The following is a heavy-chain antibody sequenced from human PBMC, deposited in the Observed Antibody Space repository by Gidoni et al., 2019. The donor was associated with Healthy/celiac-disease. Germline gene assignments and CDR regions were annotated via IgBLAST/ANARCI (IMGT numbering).Heavy chain of an antibody. CDR2: INPNSGGT. Sequence: QVQLVQSGAEVKKPGASVKVSCKASGYTFTCYYMHWVRKAPGQGIEWMGWINPNSGGTNYAQKFQGRVTMTRDTSISTAYMELSRLRSDDTAVYYCARDLSPSDYDFWSGYGGGMDVWGQGTTVTVSS. V-gene: IGHV1-2*02. D-gene: IGHD3-3*01. CDR1: GYTFTCYY. J-gene: IGHJ6*02. CDR3: ARDLSPSDYDFWSGYGGGMDV.